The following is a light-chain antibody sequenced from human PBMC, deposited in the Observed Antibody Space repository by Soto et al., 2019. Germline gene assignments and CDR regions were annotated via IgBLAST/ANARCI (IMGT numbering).Light chain of an antibody. CDR3: QQYGSSPT. Sequence: EIVLTQSPGTVSLSPGESATLSCRASQSISRSDLAGYQHRPGQSPRLLIYATSSRATGIPDRFTGGGAGTGFTLTISRLEPEDSAVYYCQQYGSSPTFGGGTKVEIK. CDR2: ATS. J-gene: IGKJ4*01. CDR1: QSISRSD. V-gene: IGKV3-20*01.